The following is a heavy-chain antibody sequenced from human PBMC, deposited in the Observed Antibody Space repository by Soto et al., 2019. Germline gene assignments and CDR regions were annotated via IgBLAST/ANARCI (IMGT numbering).Heavy chain of an antibody. CDR3: ARDKGRGQLGGNYYYALDV. Sequence: EQLVQSGAEVLKPGSSVKLSCKTSGDTFDTFAISWVRQAPGQGLEWMGGIIPIFRTPDYTQKFQGRVTITADVSTSTAYMELSSLISEDTAVYYCARDKGRGQLGGNYYYALDVWGKWTTVTVSS. V-gene: IGHV1-69*01. CDR1: GDTFDTFA. CDR2: IIPIFRTP. J-gene: IGHJ6*04. D-gene: IGHD1-1*01.